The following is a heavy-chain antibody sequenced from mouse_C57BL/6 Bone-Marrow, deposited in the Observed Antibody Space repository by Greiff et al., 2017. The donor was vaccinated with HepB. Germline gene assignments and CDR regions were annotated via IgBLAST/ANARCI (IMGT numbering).Heavy chain of an antibody. CDR3: ARGGYDRFAY. CDR1: GYTFTSYW. D-gene: IGHD2-2*01. CDR2: IDPSDSYT. V-gene: IGHV1-69*01. Sequence: VKLQQPGAELVMPGASVKLSCKASGYTFTSYWMHWVKQRPGQGLEWIGEIDPSDSYTNYNQKFKGKSTLTVDKSSSTAYMQLSSLTSEDSAVYYCARGGYDRFAYWGQGTLVTVSA. J-gene: IGHJ3*01.